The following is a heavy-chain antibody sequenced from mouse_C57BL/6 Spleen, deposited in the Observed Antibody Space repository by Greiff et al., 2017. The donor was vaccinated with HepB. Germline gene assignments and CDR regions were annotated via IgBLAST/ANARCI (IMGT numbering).Heavy chain of an antibody. CDR1: GYTFTDYY. J-gene: IGHJ1*03. Sequence: LVESGAELVRPGASVKLSCKASGYTFTDYYINWVKQRPGQGLEWIARIYPGSGNTYYNEKFKGKATLTAEKSSSTAYMQLSSLTSEDSAVYFCAREDYGRWYFDVWGTGTTVTVSS. CDR3: AREDYGRWYFDV. D-gene: IGHD1-1*01. V-gene: IGHV1-76*01. CDR2: IYPGSGNT.